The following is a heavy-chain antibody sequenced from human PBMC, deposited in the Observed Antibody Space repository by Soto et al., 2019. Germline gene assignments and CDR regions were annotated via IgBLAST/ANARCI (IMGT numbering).Heavy chain of an antibody. CDR2: INPYTGNT. V-gene: IGHV1-18*01. D-gene: IGHD3-10*01. CDR1: GYTFSSYG. J-gene: IGHJ4*02. Sequence: QAHLVQSGAEVKKPGASVKVSCKASGYTFSSYGISWVRQAPRQGFEWMGWINPYTGNTNYAQKFQGRVTMTTDTSTSTAYMELRSLTSDDTAVYYCARVWFGELSSDCWGQGTLVTVSS. CDR3: ARVWFGELSSDC.